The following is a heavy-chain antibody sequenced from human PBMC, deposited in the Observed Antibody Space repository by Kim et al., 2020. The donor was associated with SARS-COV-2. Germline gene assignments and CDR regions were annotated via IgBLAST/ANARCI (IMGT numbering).Heavy chain of an antibody. V-gene: IGHV3-7*01. CDR2: IKQDGSEK. D-gene: IGHD3-9*01. CDR3: AREEYDILTGYSPFDP. J-gene: IGHJ5*02. Sequence: GGSLRLSCAASGFTFSSYWMSWVRQAPGKGLEWVANIKQDGSEKYYVDSVKGRFTISRDNAKNSLYLQMNSLRAEDTAVYYCAREEYDILTGYSPFDPWGQGTLVTVSS. CDR1: GFTFSSYW.